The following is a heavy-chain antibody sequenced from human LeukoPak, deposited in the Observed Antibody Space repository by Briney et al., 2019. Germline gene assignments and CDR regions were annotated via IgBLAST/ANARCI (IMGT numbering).Heavy chain of an antibody. D-gene: IGHD3-22*01. Sequence: GGSLRLSCAASGFTFSSYGMHWVRQAPGKGREGGAFIRYDGSNKYYVASVKGRFTISRDNSKNTLYLQMNSLRAEDTAVYYCAKDLWPHSSGYFDYWGQGTLVTVSS. CDR1: GFTFSSYG. CDR2: IRYDGSNK. J-gene: IGHJ4*02. V-gene: IGHV3-30*02. CDR3: AKDLWPHSSGYFDY.